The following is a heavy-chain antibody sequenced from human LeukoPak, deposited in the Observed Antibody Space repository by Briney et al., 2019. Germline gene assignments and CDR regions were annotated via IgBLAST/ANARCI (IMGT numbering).Heavy chain of an antibody. CDR1: GFTFEKNW. Sequence: GGSLRLSCVGSGFTFEKNWMTWVRQPPGKGLEWVANIKQDGSDKYYVDSVKGRFSISRDNAKNTLFLHMNNLRVEATAVYYCEATRFPRDHWGQGLLVTVSS. D-gene: IGHD3-16*01. CDR2: IKQDGSDK. V-gene: IGHV3-7*01. CDR3: EATRFPRDH. J-gene: IGHJ4*02.